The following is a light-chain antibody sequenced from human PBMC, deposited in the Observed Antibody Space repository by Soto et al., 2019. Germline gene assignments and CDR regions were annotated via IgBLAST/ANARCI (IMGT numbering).Light chain of an antibody. CDR1: QGISSY. CDR2: AAS. CDR3: QQVNSYPRT. J-gene: IGKJ2*01. V-gene: IGKV1-9*01. Sequence: DIQLTQSPSFLSASVGDRVTITCRASQGISSYLAWYQQKPGKAPKLLIYAASTLQSGVPSRFSGNGSGTEFTLTIISLQAEDFSTYYCQQVNSYPRTFGQGTKLEIK.